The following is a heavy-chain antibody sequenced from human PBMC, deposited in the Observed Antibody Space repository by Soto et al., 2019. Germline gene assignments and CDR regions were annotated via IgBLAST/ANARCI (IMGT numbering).Heavy chain of an antibody. CDR2: IYYSGST. CDR3: ARDSSPMVYANPGYFDY. D-gene: IGHD2-8*01. V-gene: IGHV4-61*01. J-gene: IGHJ4*02. CDR1: GGSVSSGSYY. Sequence: SETLSLTCTVSGGSVSSGSYYWSWIRQPPGKGLEWIGYIYYSGSTNYNPSLKSRVTISVDTSKNQFSLKLSSVTAADTAVYYCARDSSPMVYANPGYFDYWGQGTLVTVSS.